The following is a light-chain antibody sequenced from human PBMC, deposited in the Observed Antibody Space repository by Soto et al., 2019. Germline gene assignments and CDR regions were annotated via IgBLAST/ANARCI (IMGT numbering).Light chain of an antibody. CDR1: HSVSSS. Sequence: EIVLTQSPATLSLSPGERATLSCRASHSVSSSLAWYQQKPGQAPRLLIFDASNRATGIPDRFSGSGSGTDFTLTISRLEPEDFAVYYCQQYGSSGTFGQGTKVDI. V-gene: IGKV3-20*01. CDR3: QQYGSSGT. CDR2: DAS. J-gene: IGKJ1*01.